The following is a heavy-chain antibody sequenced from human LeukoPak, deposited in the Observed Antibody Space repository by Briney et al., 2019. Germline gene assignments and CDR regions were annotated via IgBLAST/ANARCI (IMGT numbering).Heavy chain of an antibody. CDR3: AKGYILTGYVYY. Sequence: GGSLRLSCAASGFTFSSYSMNWVRQAPGKGLEWVSSISSSSSYIYYTDSVKGRFTISRDNSKNTLYLQMNSLRAEDTAVYYCAKGYILTGYVYYWGQGTLVTVSS. V-gene: IGHV3-21*01. CDR2: ISSSSSYI. D-gene: IGHD3-9*01. J-gene: IGHJ4*02. CDR1: GFTFSSYS.